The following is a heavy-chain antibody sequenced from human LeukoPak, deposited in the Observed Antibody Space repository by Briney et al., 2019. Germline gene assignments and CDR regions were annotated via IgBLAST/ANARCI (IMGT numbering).Heavy chain of an antibody. CDR3: ARVAPYSRRNGAFDI. J-gene: IGHJ3*02. Sequence: ASVTVPCQDSVGTLSSHTMSRVGQAPGHALEWTGRIIPILGIANYAQKFQGRVTITADKSTSTAYMELSRLRSEATAVYYCARVAPYSRRNGAFDIWGQGTMVTVSS. V-gene: IGHV1-69*02. D-gene: IGHD6-13*01. CDR2: IIPILGIA. CDR1: VGTLSSHT.